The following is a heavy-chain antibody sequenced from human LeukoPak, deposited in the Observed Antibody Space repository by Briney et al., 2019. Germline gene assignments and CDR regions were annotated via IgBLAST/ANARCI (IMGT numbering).Heavy chain of an antibody. CDR1: GFTFSSYA. CDR3: ARGYYYDSSCYPRYYFDY. J-gene: IGHJ4*02. CDR2: ISHDGSNK. Sequence: GGSLRLSCAASGFTFSSYAMHWVRQAPGKGLEWVAVISHDGSNKYYADSVKGRFTISRDNSKNTLYLQMNGLRAEDTAVYYCARGYYYDSSCYPRYYFDYWGQGTLVTVSS. V-gene: IGHV3-30*04. D-gene: IGHD3-22*01.